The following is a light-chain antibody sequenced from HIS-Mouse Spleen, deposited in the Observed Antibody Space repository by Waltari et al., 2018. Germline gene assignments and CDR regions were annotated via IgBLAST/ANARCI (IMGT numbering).Light chain of an antibody. Sequence: QSALTQPASVSGSPGQSITISCTGTSSDVVGYNYVSWYQQHPGKAPTLMLYDVSNRPAGVSNRFSGSKAGKTASRTICGLQAEDEADYYCSSYTSSSTLVFGTGTKVTVL. V-gene: IGLV2-14*03. CDR3: SSYTSSSTLV. J-gene: IGLJ1*01. CDR2: DVS. CDR1: SSDVVGYNY.